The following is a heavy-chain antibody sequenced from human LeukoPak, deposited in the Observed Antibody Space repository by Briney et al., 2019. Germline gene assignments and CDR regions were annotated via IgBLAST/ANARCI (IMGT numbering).Heavy chain of an antibody. V-gene: IGHV3-48*02. CDR2: ISSSTTTI. CDR1: GLTFSISS. CDR3: ARAGGGWSYDY. D-gene: IGHD6-19*01. J-gene: IGHJ4*02. Sequence: GGSLRLSCAVSGLTFSISSMTWDRQAPGKGLEWVSYISSSTTTIYYADSVKGRFTISRDNAKNSLYLQMNSLRDADKAVYYGARAGGGWSYDYWGQGTLVTVSS.